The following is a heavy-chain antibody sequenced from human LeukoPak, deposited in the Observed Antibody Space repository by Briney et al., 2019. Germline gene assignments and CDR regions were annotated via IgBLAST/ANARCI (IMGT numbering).Heavy chain of an antibody. J-gene: IGHJ5*02. D-gene: IGHD3-16*02. CDR2: MNPNSGNT. Sequence: ASVKVSCKASGYTFTSYDINWARQAPGQGLEWMGWMNPNSGNTGYAQKFQGRVTMTRNTSISTAYMELSSLRSEDTAVYYCARNIKLSGFDPWGQGTLVTVSS. CDR1: GYTFTSYD. CDR3: ARNIKLSGFDP. V-gene: IGHV1-8*01.